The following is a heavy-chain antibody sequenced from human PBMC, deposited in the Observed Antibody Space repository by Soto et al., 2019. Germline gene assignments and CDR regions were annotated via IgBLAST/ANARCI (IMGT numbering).Heavy chain of an antibody. Sequence: APSRFPFSSYGITWVGQAQGGGLEGVEALSYDGSNKHYEDSVKGRFTISRDNSKNTLYLHMKSLRVEDTALYYCSRQVVVVVASSGDAFVIWGQGTMVTV. CDR2: LSYDGSNK. J-gene: IGHJ3*02. V-gene: IGHV3-33*01. D-gene: IGHD2-15*01. CDR3: SRQVVVVVASSGDAFVI. CDR1: RFPFSSYG.